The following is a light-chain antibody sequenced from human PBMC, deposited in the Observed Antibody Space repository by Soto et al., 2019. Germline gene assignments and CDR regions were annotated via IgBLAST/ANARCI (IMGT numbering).Light chain of an antibody. V-gene: IGKV1-6*01. CDR3: LQRYKFPYT. CDR1: QGIGND. CDR2: AAS. J-gene: IGKJ2*01. Sequence: AIQMTQSPSSLSASVGDRVTIACRASQGIGNDLGWYQQRPGKAPKLLIYAASGLQSGVPSRFSGSGSGADFTLTISLLQPEVFAIYCCLQRYKFPYTFGQGTKLEIK.